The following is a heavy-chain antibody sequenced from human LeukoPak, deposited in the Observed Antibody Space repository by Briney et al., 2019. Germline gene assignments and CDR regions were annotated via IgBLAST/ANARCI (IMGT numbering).Heavy chain of an antibody. V-gene: IGHV1-2*06. CDR2: INPNSGGT. CDR3: ARDSIAVAGTYFDY. Sequence: GASVKVSCKASGYTFTGYYMHWVRQAPGQGLEWTGRINPNSGGTNYAQKFQGRVTMTRDTSISTAYMELSRLRSDDTAVYYCARDSIAVAGTYFDYWGQGTLVTVSS. CDR1: GYTFTGYY. J-gene: IGHJ4*02. D-gene: IGHD6-19*01.